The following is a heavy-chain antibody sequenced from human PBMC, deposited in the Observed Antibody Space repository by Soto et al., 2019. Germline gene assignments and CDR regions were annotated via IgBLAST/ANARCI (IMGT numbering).Heavy chain of an antibody. D-gene: IGHD3-10*01. CDR3: ARGGRLLWFGELLRDAFDI. Sequence: QVQLVESGGGVVQPGRSLRLSCAASGFTFSSYAMHWVRQAPGKGLEWVAVISYDGSNKYYADSVKGRFTISRDNSKNTLYLQMNRLRAEDTAVYYCARGGRLLWFGELLRDAFDIWGQGTMVTVSS. CDR2: ISYDGSNK. J-gene: IGHJ3*02. V-gene: IGHV3-30-3*01. CDR1: GFTFSSYA.